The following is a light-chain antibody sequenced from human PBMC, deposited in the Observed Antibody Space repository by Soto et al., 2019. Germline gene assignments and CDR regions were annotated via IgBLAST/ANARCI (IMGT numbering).Light chain of an antibody. J-gene: IGLJ1*01. Sequence: QSVLTQPPSVSGAPGQRVTISCTGSSSNIGAGYDVHWYQQLPGTAPKLLIYGNSNRPSGVPDRFSGSKSGTSAPLAITGLQAEDEADYYCQSYDSSLSGPYVFGTGTKVTVL. V-gene: IGLV1-40*01. CDR3: QSYDSSLSGPYV. CDR1: SSNIGAGYD. CDR2: GNS.